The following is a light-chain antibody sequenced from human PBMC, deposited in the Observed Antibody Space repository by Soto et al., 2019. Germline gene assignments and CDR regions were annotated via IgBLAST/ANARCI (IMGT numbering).Light chain of an antibody. Sequence: DIQMTRSPSSLCASVGDRVTITCRAIQSISSYLNWFQQKKGKAPKLLIYAASSLQSGVPSRFSGSGYGTDFNLTVSSLQPEDFVTYYCQQGYSTPITFGQGTRLEIK. CDR1: QSISSY. CDR2: AAS. J-gene: IGKJ5*01. CDR3: QQGYSTPIT. V-gene: IGKV1-39*01.